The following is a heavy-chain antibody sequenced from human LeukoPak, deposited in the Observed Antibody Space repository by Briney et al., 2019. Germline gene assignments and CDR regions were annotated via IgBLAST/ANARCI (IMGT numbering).Heavy chain of an antibody. D-gene: IGHD3-3*01. J-gene: IGHJ4*02. CDR1: GGSISSGDYY. V-gene: IGHV4-30-4*08. Sequence: TLSLTCTVSGGSISSGDYYWSWIRQPPGKGLEWIGYIYYSGSTYYNPSLKSRVTISVDTSKNQFSLKLSSVTAADTAVYYCARESFDFWSGYQYYFDYWGQGTLVTVSS. CDR3: ARESFDFWSGYQYYFDY. CDR2: IYYSGST.